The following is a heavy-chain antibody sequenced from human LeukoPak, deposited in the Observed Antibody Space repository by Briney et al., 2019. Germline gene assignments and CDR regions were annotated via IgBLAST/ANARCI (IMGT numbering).Heavy chain of an antibody. J-gene: IGHJ3*02. Sequence: PGGSLRLSCTASGFTFGDYGMSWVRQAPGKGLEWVGFIRSKAYGGTTEYAASVKGRFTISRDDSKSIAYLQMNSLKTEDTAVYYCTRVSGYNWNDVDAFDIWGQGTMVTVSS. V-gene: IGHV3-49*04. CDR3: TRVSGYNWNDVDAFDI. CDR2: IRSKAYGGTT. D-gene: IGHD1-1*01. CDR1: GFTFGDYG.